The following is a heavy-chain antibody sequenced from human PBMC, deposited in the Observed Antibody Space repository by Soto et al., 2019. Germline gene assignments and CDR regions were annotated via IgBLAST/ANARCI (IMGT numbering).Heavy chain of an antibody. D-gene: IGHD3-3*01. J-gene: IGHJ6*02. CDR2: INAGNGNT. CDR3: ARDRITIFGVVTPLYYYYGMDV. V-gene: IGHV1-3*01. Sequence: GASVKVSCKASGYTFTSYAMHWARQAPGQRLEWMGWINAGNGNTKYSQKFQGRVTITRDTSASTAYMELSSLRSEDTAVYYCARDRITIFGVVTPLYYYYGMDVWGQGTTVTVSS. CDR1: GYTFTSYA.